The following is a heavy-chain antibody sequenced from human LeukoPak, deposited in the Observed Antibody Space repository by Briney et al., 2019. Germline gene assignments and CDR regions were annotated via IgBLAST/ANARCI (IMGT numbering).Heavy chain of an antibody. D-gene: IGHD2-15*01. Sequence: GGSLRLSCAASGFTFSNYYMSWIRQAPGKGLEWVSYISSSDSTIYYADSVKGRLTISSDNAKNSLYLQMNSLRAEDTAVYYCARDEYCSGGSCYPHMGHAFDIWGQGTMVTVSS. CDR1: GFTFSNYY. V-gene: IGHV3-11*01. CDR3: ARDEYCSGGSCYPHMGHAFDI. J-gene: IGHJ3*02. CDR2: ISSSDSTI.